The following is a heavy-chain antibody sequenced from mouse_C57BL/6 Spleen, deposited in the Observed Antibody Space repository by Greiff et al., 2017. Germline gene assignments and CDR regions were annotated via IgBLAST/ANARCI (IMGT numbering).Heavy chain of an antibody. CDR1: GYTFTSYW. D-gene: IGHD3-1*01. Sequence: VQLQQPGAELVRPGTSVKLSCKASGYTFTSYWMHWVKQRPGQGLEWIGVIDPSDSYTNYNQKFKGKATLTVDTSSSTAYMQLSSLTSEDSAVYYCAGYEGYWGQGTTLTVSS. CDR2: IDPSDSYT. CDR3: AGYEGY. V-gene: IGHV1-59*01. J-gene: IGHJ2*01.